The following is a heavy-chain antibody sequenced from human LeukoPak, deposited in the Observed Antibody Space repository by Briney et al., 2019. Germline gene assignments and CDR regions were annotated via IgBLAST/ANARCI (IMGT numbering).Heavy chain of an antibody. V-gene: IGHV3-20*04. CDR1: GFTFDDYG. D-gene: IGHD5-18*01. CDR3: AREPRGHSYGYVVDY. Sequence: PGGSLRLSCAASGFTFDDYGMSWVRQVPGKGLEWVSGINWNGGATGYADSVKGRFTISRDNAKNSLYLQMNSLRAEDTAIYYCAREPRGHSYGYVVDYWGQGTLVTVSS. J-gene: IGHJ4*02. CDR2: INWNGGAT.